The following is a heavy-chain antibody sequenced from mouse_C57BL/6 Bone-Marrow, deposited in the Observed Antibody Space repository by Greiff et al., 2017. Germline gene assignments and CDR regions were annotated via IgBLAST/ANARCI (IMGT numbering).Heavy chain of an antibody. CDR2: IWSGGST. CDR3: AKGEYGNHAGMDY. Sequence: QVQLKESGPGLVQPSQRLSITCTVSGFSLTSYGVHWVRQSPGKGLEWLGVIWSGGSTDYNAAFISRLSISKDNSKSQVFFKMNSLQADDTAIYYCAKGEYGNHAGMDYWGQGTSVTVSS. V-gene: IGHV2-2*01. D-gene: IGHD2-10*02. J-gene: IGHJ4*01. CDR1: GFSLTSYG.